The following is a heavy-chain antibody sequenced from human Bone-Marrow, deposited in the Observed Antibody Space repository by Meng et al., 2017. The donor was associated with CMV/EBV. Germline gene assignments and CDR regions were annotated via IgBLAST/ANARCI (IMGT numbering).Heavy chain of an antibody. CDR2: INWNGGST. J-gene: IGHJ4*02. Sequence: GESLKISCAASGFTFSSYGMHWVRQAPGKGLEWVSGINWNGGSTGYADSVKGRFTISRDNAKNSLYLQMNSLRAEDTALYYCARDSGSLLYYFDYWGQGTLVTVSS. D-gene: IGHD1-26*01. V-gene: IGHV3-20*04. CDR1: GFTFSSYG. CDR3: ARDSGSLLYYFDY.